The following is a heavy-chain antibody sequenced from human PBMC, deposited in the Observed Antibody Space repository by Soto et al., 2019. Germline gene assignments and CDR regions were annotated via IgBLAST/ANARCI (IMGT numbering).Heavy chain of an antibody. D-gene: IGHD3-16*01. CDR1: GFTVSSNY. J-gene: IGHJ4*02. CDR3: VVLRVFY. Sequence: EVQLVESGGGLVQPGGSLRLSCAASGFTVSSNYMSWVRQAPGKGLGWVSVIYRGGSTYYADSVKGRFTITRDNAKNRLYLQMNSLRADDTAVYYCVVLRVFYWVQGTLVTVSS. CDR2: IYRGGST. V-gene: IGHV3-66*01.